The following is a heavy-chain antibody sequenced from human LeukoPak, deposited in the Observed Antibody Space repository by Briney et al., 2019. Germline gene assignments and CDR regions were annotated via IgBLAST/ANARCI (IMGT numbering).Heavy chain of an antibody. V-gene: IGHV4-34*01. Sequence: SETLSLTCAVYGGSFSGYYWSWIRQPPGKGLEWIGEINHRGSTNYNPSLKSRVTISVDTPKNQFSLKLSSVTAADTAVYYCARFTDSTWGQGTLVTVSS. CDR1: GGSFSGYY. J-gene: IGHJ5*02. CDR3: ARFTDST. CDR2: INHRGST.